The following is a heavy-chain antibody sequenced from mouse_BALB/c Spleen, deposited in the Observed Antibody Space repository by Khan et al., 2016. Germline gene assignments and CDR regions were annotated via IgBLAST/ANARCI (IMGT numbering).Heavy chain of an antibody. Sequence: VQLQESGPGLVAPSQSLSITCTVSGFSFTSYGIHWVRQLPGMGLEWLGVIWAGGCTYYNSALTSRLTITTANSKSQVFLTMNCLPTDDPATYYGTKLVDKWGQGTTLTVSS. J-gene: IGHJ2*01. CDR3: TKLVDK. V-gene: IGHV2-9*02. CDR1: GFSFTSYG. CDR2: IWAGGCT.